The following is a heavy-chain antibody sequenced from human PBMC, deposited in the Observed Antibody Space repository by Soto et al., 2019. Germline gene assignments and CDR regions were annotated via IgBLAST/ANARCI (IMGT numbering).Heavy chain of an antibody. CDR2: INPNSGNI. Sequence: ASVKVSCKASGNTFTSYDINWVRQATGHGLEWMGWINPNSGNIGYAQKFQGRVTMTRDTAIRTAYMEVSRLRSDDTAVYYCARGRAWGSYYLLDYPGQGTFGTVST. CDR3: ARGRAWGSYYLLDY. J-gene: IGHJ4*02. V-gene: IGHV1-8*01. D-gene: IGHD3-16*01. CDR1: GNTFTSYD.